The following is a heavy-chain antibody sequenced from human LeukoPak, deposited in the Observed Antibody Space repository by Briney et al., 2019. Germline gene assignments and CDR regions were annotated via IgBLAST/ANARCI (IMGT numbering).Heavy chain of an antibody. Sequence: GASVKVSCKASGGTFSSYAISWVRQAPGQGLEWMGGIIPIFGVTNYAQKFQGRVTITADKSTSTAYMELSSLRSEDTAVYYCARGPQRYYYYYYMDVWGKGTTVTVSS. J-gene: IGHJ6*03. V-gene: IGHV1-69*10. CDR1: GGTFSSYA. CDR2: IIPIFGVT. CDR3: ARGPQRYYYYYYMDV.